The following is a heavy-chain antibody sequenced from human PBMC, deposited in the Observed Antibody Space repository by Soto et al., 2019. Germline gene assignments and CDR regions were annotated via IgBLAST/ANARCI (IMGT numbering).Heavy chain of an antibody. CDR1: GFTFSSYA. Sequence: GGSLRLSCAASGFTFSSYAMSWVRQAPGKGLEWVSAISGSGGSTYYADSVKGRFTISRDNSKNTLYLQMNSLRAEDTAVYYCAKDLQWDYRGAWFDPWGQGTLVTVPQ. V-gene: IGHV3-23*01. J-gene: IGHJ5*02. CDR3: AKDLQWDYRGAWFDP. CDR2: ISGSGGST. D-gene: IGHD4-4*01.